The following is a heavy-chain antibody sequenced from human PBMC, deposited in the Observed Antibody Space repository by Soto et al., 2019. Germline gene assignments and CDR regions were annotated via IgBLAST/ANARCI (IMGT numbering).Heavy chain of an antibody. V-gene: IGHV3-30*18. D-gene: IGHD6-6*01. J-gene: IGHJ6*02. CDR1: GFTFSSYG. CDR2: ISYDGSNK. Sequence: HPGGSLRLSCAASGFTFSSYGMHWVRQAPGKGLEWVAVISYDGSNKYYADSVKGRFTISRDNSKNTLYLQMNSMRAEETAVYYCAKDRGSSSSQDYYGMDVWGQGTTVTVSS. CDR3: AKDRGSSSSQDYYGMDV.